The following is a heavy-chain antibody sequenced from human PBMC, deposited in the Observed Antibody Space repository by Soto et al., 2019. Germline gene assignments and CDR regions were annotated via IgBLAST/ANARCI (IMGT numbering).Heavy chain of an antibody. J-gene: IGHJ6*02. V-gene: IGHV3-23*01. CDR2: ISGSGGST. D-gene: IGHD3-3*01. Sequence: GGSLRLSCAASGFTFSSYAMSWVRQAPGKGLEWVSAISGSGGSTYYADSVKGRFTISRDNSKNTLYLQMNSLRAEDTAVYYCAKQLSNFWSGYPRFLGVYGMDVWGQGTTVTVSS. CDR3: AKQLSNFWSGYPRFLGVYGMDV. CDR1: GFTFSSYA.